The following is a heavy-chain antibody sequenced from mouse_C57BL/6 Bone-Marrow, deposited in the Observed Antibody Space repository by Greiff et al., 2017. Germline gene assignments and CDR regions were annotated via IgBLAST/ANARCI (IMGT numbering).Heavy chain of an antibody. J-gene: IGHJ4*01. V-gene: IGHV5-17*01. CDR3: AMDGNYLYNAMDY. Sequence: EVKLVESGGGLVKPGGSLKLSCAASGFTFSDYGMHWVRQAPEKGLEWVAYISSGSSTIYYADTVKGRFTISRDNAKNTLVLQMSSLSTENTAMYYGAMDGNYLYNAMDYWGQGTSLTVSS. D-gene: IGHD2-1*01. CDR2: ISSGSSTI. CDR1: GFTFSDYG.